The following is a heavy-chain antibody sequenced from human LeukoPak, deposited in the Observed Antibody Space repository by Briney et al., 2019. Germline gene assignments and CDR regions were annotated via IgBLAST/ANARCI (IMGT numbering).Heavy chain of an antibody. CDR1: GFTFNSHW. V-gene: IGHV3-7*02. CDR3: ARLKDYRTVYDY. D-gene: IGHD4-11*01. CDR2: INLDKTAL. J-gene: IGHJ4*02. Sequence: GGSLRLSCEASGFTFNSHWTSSVRQAPGEGLEWVASINLDKTALRYVDSVRGRFTISRDNARSLLYLEMSSLRAEDTAVYFCARLKDYRTVYDYWGPGTLVTVSS.